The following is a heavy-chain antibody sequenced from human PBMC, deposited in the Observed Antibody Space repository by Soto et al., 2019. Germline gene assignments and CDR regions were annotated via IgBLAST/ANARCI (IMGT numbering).Heavy chain of an antibody. Sequence: SETLSLTCTVSDVSISTSSYYWSWIRQPPGKGLEWIGYIYYSGSTNYNPSLKSRVTISVDTSKNQFSLKLSSVTAADTAVYYCARAYGGYADYWGQGALVTVSS. V-gene: IGHV4-61*01. CDR3: ARAYGGYADY. D-gene: IGHD5-12*01. CDR2: IYYSGST. CDR1: DVSISTSSYY. J-gene: IGHJ4*02.